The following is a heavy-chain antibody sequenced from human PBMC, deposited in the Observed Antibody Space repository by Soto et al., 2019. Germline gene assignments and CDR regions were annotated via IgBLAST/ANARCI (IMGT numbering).Heavy chain of an antibody. CDR2: IYSYGST. J-gene: IGHJ4*02. Sequence: EVQLVESGGGLVQPGGSLRLSCAASGFTVSSYYMSWVRQAPGKGLEWVSIIYSYGSTYYADSVKGRFTISRDNSRNTLYLQMNSLRAEDTAFYYFARGPEYTSGWYGYWGQGTLVTVSS. V-gene: IGHV3-66*01. CDR1: GFTVSSYY. D-gene: IGHD6-19*01. CDR3: ARGPEYTSGWYGY.